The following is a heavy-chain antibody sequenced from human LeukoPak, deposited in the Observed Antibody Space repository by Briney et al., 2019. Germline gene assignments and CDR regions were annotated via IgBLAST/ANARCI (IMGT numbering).Heavy chain of an antibody. J-gene: IGHJ4*02. CDR2: INAGNGNT. D-gene: IGHD3-3*01. Sequence: ASVKVSCKASGYTFTSYAMHWVRQAPGQRLEWMGWINAGNGNTKYSQKFQGRVTITRDTSASTAYMELSNLRSEDTAVYYCARDGSHLEWLLLFDYWGQGTLVTVSS. CDR3: ARDGSHLEWLLLFDY. CDR1: GYTFTSYA. V-gene: IGHV1-3*01.